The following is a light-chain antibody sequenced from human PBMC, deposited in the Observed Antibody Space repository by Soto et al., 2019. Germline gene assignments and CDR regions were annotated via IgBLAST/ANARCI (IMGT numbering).Light chain of an antibody. J-gene: IGLJ2*01. CDR2: GNS. V-gene: IGLV1-40*01. Sequence: QSALTQPPSVSGAPGQRVTISCTGSSSNIWAGYDVHWYQQLPGTAPKLLIYGNSNRPSGVPDRLSGSKSGTSASLAITGLQAADEADYYCQSYDSSLSVLFGGGTKLTVL. CDR1: SSNIWAGYD. CDR3: QSYDSSLSVL.